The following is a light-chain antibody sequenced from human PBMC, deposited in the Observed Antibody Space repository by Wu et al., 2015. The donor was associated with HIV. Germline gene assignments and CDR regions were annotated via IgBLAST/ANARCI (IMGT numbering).Light chain of an antibody. CDR1: ERISRW. V-gene: IGKV1-5*03. J-gene: IGKJ1*01. CDR3: QQYSTNFRT. Sequence: DIQMTQSPSTLSASVGDRVIITCRASERISRWLAWYQQKPGKAPKLLIYQASRLQGGVPSRFRGSGSGTEFTLTITSVQPDDFANYYCQQYSTNFRTFGQGTKVEI. CDR2: QAS.